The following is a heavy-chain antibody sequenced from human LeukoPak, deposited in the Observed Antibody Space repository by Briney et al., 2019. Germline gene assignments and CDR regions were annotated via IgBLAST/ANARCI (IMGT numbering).Heavy chain of an antibody. Sequence: TGGSLRLSCAASGFTVSSNYMSWVRQAPGKGLEWVSVIYSGGSTYYADSVKGRFTISRDNSKNTLYLQMNSLRAEDTAVYYCARGGPHGSGSPFDYWGQGTLVTVSS. CDR3: ARGGPHGSGSPFDY. CDR1: GFTVSSNY. D-gene: IGHD3-10*01. V-gene: IGHV3-53*01. CDR2: IYSGGST. J-gene: IGHJ4*02.